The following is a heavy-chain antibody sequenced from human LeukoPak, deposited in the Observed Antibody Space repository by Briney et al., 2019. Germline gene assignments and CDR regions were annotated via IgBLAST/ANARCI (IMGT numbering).Heavy chain of an antibody. CDR2: ISSNGSTI. Sequence: PGGSLRLSCAASGFTFSDYYMSWIRQAPGKGLEWVSYISSNGSTIYYADSVKGRFTISRDNAKNSLYLQMNSLRAEDTAVYYCAGEEDTAMAPGYWGQGTLVTVSS. CDR1: GFTFSDYY. D-gene: IGHD5-18*01. V-gene: IGHV3-11*01. J-gene: IGHJ4*02. CDR3: AGEEDTAMAPGY.